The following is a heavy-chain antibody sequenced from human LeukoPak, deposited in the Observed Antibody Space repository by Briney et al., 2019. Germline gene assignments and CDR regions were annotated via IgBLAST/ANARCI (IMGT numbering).Heavy chain of an antibody. Sequence: GGSLRLSCAASGFTFSSYWMHWVRQAPGKGLVWVSRINSDGRSTSYADSVKGRFTISRDNAKNTLYLQMNSLRAEDTAVYYCARERGIAVAGSPNWFDPWGQGTLVTVSS. V-gene: IGHV3-74*01. D-gene: IGHD6-19*01. CDR1: GFTFSSYW. J-gene: IGHJ5*02. CDR2: INSDGRST. CDR3: ARERGIAVAGSPNWFDP.